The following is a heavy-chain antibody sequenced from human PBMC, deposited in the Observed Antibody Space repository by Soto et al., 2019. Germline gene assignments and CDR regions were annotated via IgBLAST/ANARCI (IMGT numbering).Heavy chain of an antibody. J-gene: IGHJ4*02. CDR2: IHRDGRT. V-gene: IGHV3-66*01. D-gene: IGHD4-4*01. CDR1: RLTVSSNH. CDR3: ARDRSYSNFDGFDY. Sequence: ESGGGLVQAGGSVRLSCAASRLTVSSNHMNWVRQAPGKGLEWVSVIHRDGRTYYADSVKGRFTVSRDSSKNTLYLRINILRAEDTAVYYCARDRSYSNFDGFDYWGQGTLVTVSS.